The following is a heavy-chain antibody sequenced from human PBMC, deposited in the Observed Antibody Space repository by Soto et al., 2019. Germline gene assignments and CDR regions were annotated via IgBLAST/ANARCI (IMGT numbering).Heavy chain of an antibody. Sequence: SQTLSLTCVCSGDTVSSNSVAWNLVRQSPSRGLEWLGRTYYRSRWYSDCAVSVRSRIDINADTSKNQVSLQLNSVTPEDTAVYYCARSEKDSDYYYYDMDVWGQGTTVTVSS. V-gene: IGHV6-1*01. CDR2: TYYRSRWYS. J-gene: IGHJ6*02. CDR1: GDTVSSNSVA. CDR3: ARSEKDSDYYYYDMDV. D-gene: IGHD2-15*01.